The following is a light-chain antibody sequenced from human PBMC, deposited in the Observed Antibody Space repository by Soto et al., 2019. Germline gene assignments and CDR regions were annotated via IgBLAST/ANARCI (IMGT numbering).Light chain of an antibody. J-gene: IGLJ1*01. V-gene: IGLV1-40*01. CDR2: GNS. CDR3: QSYDSSLGGSGV. Sequence: QSVLTQPPSVSGAPGQRLTISCTGSGSNIGAGYDVHWYQQLPGTAPKLLIFGNSNRPSGVPDRFSGSKSDTSASLAITGLQAEDEADYYCQSYDSSLGGSGVFGTGTKVTVL. CDR1: GSNIGAGYD.